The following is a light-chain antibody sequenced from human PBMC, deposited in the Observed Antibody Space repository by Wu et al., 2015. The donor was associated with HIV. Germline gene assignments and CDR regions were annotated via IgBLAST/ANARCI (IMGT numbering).Light chain of an antibody. Sequence: EIVMTQSPATLSVFPGERATLSCRASESINNNLAWYQQKRGQAPRLLIYGPSTRATGIPDRFSGSGSGTEFTLTITNMQSEDFEIYYCQQRNKWPPTFGQGTRLEIK. J-gene: IGKJ5*01. CDR3: QQRNKWPPT. CDR1: ESINNN. V-gene: IGKV3-15*01. CDR2: GPS.